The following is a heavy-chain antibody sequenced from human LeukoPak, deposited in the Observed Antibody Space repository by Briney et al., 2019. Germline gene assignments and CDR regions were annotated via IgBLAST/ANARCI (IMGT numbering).Heavy chain of an antibody. CDR3: ASQTTVKYYFDS. CDR1: GXTVSTNY. Sequence: GGSLRLSCAASGXTVSTNYMTWVRQAPGKGLEWVSVISSAGSTYYADSVKGRFTISRDNSKNTLYLQMNSLREEDTAVYYCASQTTVKYYFDSWGQGTLVTVSS. J-gene: IGHJ4*02. V-gene: IGHV3-53*01. D-gene: IGHD4-17*01. CDR2: ISSAGST.